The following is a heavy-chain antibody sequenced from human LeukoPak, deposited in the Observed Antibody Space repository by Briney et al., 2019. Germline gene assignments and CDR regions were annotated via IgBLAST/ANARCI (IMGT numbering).Heavy chain of an antibody. V-gene: IGHV4-30-2*01. CDR1: GGSISSGGYS. Sequence: PSETLSLTCAVSGGSISSGGYSWSWIRQPPGKGLEWIGYIYHSGSTYYNPSLKSRVTISVDRSKNQFSLKLSSVTAADTAVYYCARVNSLLGAFDIWGQGTMVTVSS. CDR3: ARVNSLLGAFDI. CDR2: IYHSGST. D-gene: IGHD2/OR15-2a*01. J-gene: IGHJ3*02.